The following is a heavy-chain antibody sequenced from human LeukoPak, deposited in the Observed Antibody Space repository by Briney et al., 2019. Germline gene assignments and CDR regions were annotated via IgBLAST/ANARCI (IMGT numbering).Heavy chain of an antibody. D-gene: IGHD2-15*01. V-gene: IGHV3-30*18. CDR2: IWYGGSNK. CDR3: AKTLVIGGYFDY. Sequence: PGRSLRLSCAASGFTFSSYGMHWVRQAPGKGLEWVAVIWYGGSNKYYADSVKGRFTISRDNSKNTLYLQMNSLRAEDTAVYYCAKTLVIGGYFDYWGQGTLVTVSS. CDR1: GFTFSSYG. J-gene: IGHJ4*02.